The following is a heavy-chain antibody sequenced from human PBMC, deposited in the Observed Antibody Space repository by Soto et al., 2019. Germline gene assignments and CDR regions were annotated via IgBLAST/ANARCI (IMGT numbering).Heavy chain of an antibody. Sequence: QVQLQESGPGLVKPSQTLSLTCTVSGGSISSGGYYWSWIRQHPGMGLEWIGYIYYSGSTYYNPSLKSRVTISVDTSKHQYSLKLSSVTAADTAVYYCARGAGTRITMIVVVPFDPWGQGTLVTVYS. CDR3: ARGAGTRITMIVVVPFDP. J-gene: IGHJ5*02. CDR1: GGSISSGGYY. D-gene: IGHD3-22*01. V-gene: IGHV4-31*03. CDR2: IYYSGST.